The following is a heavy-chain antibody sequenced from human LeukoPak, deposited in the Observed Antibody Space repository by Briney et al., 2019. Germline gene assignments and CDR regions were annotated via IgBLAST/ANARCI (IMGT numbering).Heavy chain of an antibody. D-gene: IGHD4-4*01. CDR3: ARDWHYRLDM. V-gene: IGHV3-74*01. J-gene: IGHJ4*02. CDR2: ITSDGRNT. CDR1: GFTLSPSW. Sequence: GGSLRLSCAASGFTLSPSWMNWVRQVPGKGLVWVSRITSDGRNTVYADSVKGRFTISRDNARNTVYLQMTSLRAEDSAVYFCARDWHYRLDMWGQGALVTVSS.